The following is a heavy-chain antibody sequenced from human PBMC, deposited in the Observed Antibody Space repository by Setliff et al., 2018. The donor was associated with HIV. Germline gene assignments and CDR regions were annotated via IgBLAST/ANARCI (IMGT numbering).Heavy chain of an antibody. J-gene: IGHJ6*03. CDR2: IYTSGST. V-gene: IGHV4-61*02. D-gene: IGHD4-17*01. CDR1: GYSISSGTYY. Sequence: SETLSRTCAVSGYSISSGTYYWSWIRQPAGKGLEWIGRIYTSGSTNYNPSLKSRVTISVDTSKNQFSLKLSSVTAADTAVYYCASIKVTTYCMDVWGKGTTVTVSS. CDR3: ASIKVTTYCMDV.